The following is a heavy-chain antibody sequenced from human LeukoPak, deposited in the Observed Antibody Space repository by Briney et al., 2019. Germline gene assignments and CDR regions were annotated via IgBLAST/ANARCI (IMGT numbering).Heavy chain of an antibody. CDR3: ATPPPYGDYEGSY. CDR1: GYSFTSYW. Sequence: GESLKISWKGSGYSFTSYWIGWVRQMPGKGLELMGIIYPGDSDTRYSPSFQGQVTISADKSISTAYLQWSSLKASDTAMYYCATPPPYGDYEGSYWGQGTLVTVSS. J-gene: IGHJ4*02. CDR2: IYPGDSDT. V-gene: IGHV5-51*01. D-gene: IGHD4-17*01.